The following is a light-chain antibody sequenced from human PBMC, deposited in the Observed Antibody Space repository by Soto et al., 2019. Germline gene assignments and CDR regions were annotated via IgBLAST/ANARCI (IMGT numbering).Light chain of an antibody. CDR2: STS. V-gene: IGKV3-20*01. CDR1: PSVSTNY. CDR3: QRHDSSLYT. J-gene: IGKJ2*01. Sequence: ENVLTQSPGTLSLSPGERATLSCRASPSVSTNYLAWYQQKPGQAPRLLLYSTSTRATGIPDRFSGSGSGTDCTLTIISLKPEDFAVYYSQRHDSSLYTFGQGTKLEIK.